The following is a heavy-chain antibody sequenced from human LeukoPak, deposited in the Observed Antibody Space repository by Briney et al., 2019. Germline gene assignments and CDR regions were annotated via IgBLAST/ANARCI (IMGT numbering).Heavy chain of an antibody. CDR1: GLSLSGNW. CDR3: ALVSLYSSSWYGDY. CDR2: ISGSDGTT. V-gene: IGHV3-23*01. D-gene: IGHD6-13*01. J-gene: IGHJ4*02. Sequence: GGSLRLSCAASGLSLSGNWMHWIRQAPGKGLEWVSAISGSDGTTYYADSVKGRFTISRDISKNTLFLQMNSLRAEDTALYYCALVSLYSSSWYGDYWGQGTLVTVSS.